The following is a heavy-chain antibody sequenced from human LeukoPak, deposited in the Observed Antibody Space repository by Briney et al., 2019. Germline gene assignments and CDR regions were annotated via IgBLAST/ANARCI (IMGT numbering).Heavy chain of an antibody. J-gene: IGHJ4*02. CDR2: IYYSGST. D-gene: IGHD5-18*01. CDR1: GGSISSSSYY. CDR3: ARTLYRGYSYGSFGY. V-gene: IGHV4-39*07. Sequence: PSETLSLTCTVSGGSISSSSYYWGWIRQPPGKGLEWIGSIYYSGSTYYNPSLKSRVTISVDTSKNQFSLKLSSVTAADTAVYYCARTLYRGYSYGSFGYWGQGTLVTVSS.